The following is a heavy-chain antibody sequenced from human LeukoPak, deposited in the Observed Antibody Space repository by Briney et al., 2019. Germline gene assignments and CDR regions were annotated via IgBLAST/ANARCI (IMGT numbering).Heavy chain of an antibody. J-gene: IGHJ4*02. CDR2: IGGSSGST. Sequence: PGGSLRLSCAASGFTFSTYAMSWVRQAPGKGLEWVSAIGGSSGSTNYADSVKGRFTISRDSSKNTVYLQMNSLRAEDTAVYYCAKDLCSTTSCYLLDYWGQGTLVTVSS. CDR1: GFTFSTYA. CDR3: AKDLCSTTSCYLLDY. D-gene: IGHD2-2*01. V-gene: IGHV3-23*01.